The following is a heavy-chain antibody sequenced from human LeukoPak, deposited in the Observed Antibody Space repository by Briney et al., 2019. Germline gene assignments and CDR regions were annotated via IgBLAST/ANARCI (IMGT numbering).Heavy chain of an antibody. V-gene: IGHV3-21*04. CDR1: GFTFSNAW. CDR3: AKALGDWPTTLDY. D-gene: IGHD3-16*01. Sequence: PGGSLRLSCAASGFTFSNAWMSWVRQAPGQGLEWVSSITSGSSYIYYADSVKGRFTISRDNAKSSLYLQMNSLTAADTAVYFCAKALGDWPTTLDYWGRGTLVTVSS. CDR2: ITSGSSYI. J-gene: IGHJ4*02.